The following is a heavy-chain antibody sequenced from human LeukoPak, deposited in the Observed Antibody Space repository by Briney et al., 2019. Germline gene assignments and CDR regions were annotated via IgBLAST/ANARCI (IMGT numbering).Heavy chain of an antibody. V-gene: IGHV3-11*05. CDR3: ARVRYSYGYLPDY. J-gene: IGHJ4*02. D-gene: IGHD5-18*01. CDR1: GFTLSDYY. CDR2: ISSSSSYT. Sequence: GGSLRLSCAASGFTLSDYYMSWIRQTPGKGLEWVSYISSSSSYTNYAVSVKGRFTISRDNAKNSLYLQMNSLRAEDTAVYYCARVRYSYGYLPDYWGQGTLSPSPQ.